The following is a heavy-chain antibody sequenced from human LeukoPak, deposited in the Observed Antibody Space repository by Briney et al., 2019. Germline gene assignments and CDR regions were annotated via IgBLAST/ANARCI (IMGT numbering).Heavy chain of an antibody. CDR3: ARTAYPSYYGYDY. CDR2: INTDGTTT. J-gene: IGHJ4*02. CDR1: GFTFSSYW. D-gene: IGHD3-10*01. V-gene: IGHV3-74*01. Sequence: GGSLRLSCAASGFTFSSYWVHWVRHAPGRGLVWVSRINTDGTTTTYADSVKGRFTISRNNAEKSVYLQMNSLGVEDTAVYYCARTAYPSYYGYDYWGQGALVTVSS.